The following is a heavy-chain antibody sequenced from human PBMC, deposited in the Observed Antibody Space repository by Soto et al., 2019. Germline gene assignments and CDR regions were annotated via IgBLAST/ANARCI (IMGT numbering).Heavy chain of an antibody. Sequence: QITLKESGPTLVKPTQTLTLTCTFSGFSLSTSGVGVGWIRQPPGKGLEWLALIYWDDDKRYSPSLKSRLTITTXPPXXQXFLTLTNVDPADTATYYCAHTRAIVVIVAEDEYFQHWGQGTLVTVSS. J-gene: IGHJ1*01. D-gene: IGHD3-22*01. CDR3: AHTRAIVVIVAEDEYFQH. V-gene: IGHV2-5*02. CDR1: GFSLSTSGVG. CDR2: IYWDDDK.